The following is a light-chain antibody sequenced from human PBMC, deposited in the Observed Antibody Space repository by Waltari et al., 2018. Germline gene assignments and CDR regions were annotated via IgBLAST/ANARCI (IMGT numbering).Light chain of an antibody. CDR1: NSNLSSTS. J-gene: IGLJ3*02. Sequence: QSVLTQTPPASGPPGQRVTTSCSGSNSNLSSTSANWYQQPPGAAPKLLIYSSNQRPSGVPDRFSGSQSGASASLAISGLQSEDEGDYYCAAWDASLNTWVFGGGTKLTVL. CDR3: AAWDASLNTWV. V-gene: IGLV1-44*01. CDR2: SSN.